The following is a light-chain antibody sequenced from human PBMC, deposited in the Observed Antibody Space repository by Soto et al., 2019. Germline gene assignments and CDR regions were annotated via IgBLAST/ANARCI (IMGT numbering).Light chain of an antibody. CDR3: QQHGSSPIT. V-gene: IGKV3-20*01. CDR1: QSLNSDY. CDR2: GAS. J-gene: IGKJ5*01. Sequence: DIVLTQSPGTLSLSPGERATLSCGTSQSLNSDYLAWYQQIPGQAPRLLVYGASSRATGIPDKFSGSGSGTDFTLTISRLEPEDFAVYYCQQHGSSPITFGQGTRLEIK.